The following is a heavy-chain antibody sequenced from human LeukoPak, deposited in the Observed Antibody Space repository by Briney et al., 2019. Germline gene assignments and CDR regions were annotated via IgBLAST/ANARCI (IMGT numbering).Heavy chain of an antibody. CDR3: ARSVATYAFDI. Sequence: SQTLSLTCTVSGGSISSGDYYWSWIRQPPGKGLEWIGYIYYSGSTNYNPSLKSRVTISVDTSKNQFSLKLSSVTAADTAVYYCARSVATYAFDIWGQGTMVTVSS. J-gene: IGHJ3*02. D-gene: IGHD5-12*01. CDR1: GGSISSGDYY. V-gene: IGHV4-61*08. CDR2: IYYSGST.